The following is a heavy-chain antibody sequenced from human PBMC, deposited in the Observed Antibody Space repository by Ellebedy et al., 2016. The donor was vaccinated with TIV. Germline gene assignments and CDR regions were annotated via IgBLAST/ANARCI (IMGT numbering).Heavy chain of an antibody. V-gene: IGHV1-8*01. Sequence: AASVKVSCKASGYTFTNYAIHWVRQASGQGLEWMGWMNPKTNNTVYAQKFQGRVTMTRNTPIKTAYLALTSLKFDDTAVYFCTTGVTVGENRFFDSWGQGTLVIVSS. CDR3: TTGVTVGENRFFDS. D-gene: IGHD2-21*02. CDR1: GYTFTNYA. J-gene: IGHJ5*01. CDR2: MNPKTNNT.